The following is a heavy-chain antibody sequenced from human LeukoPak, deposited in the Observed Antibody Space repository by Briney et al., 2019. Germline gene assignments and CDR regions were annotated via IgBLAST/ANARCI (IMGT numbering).Heavy chain of an antibody. Sequence: SETLSLTCAVYGGSFSGYYWSWIRQPPGKGLEWIGEINHSGSTNYNPSLKSRVTISVDTSKNQFSLKLSSVTAADTAVYYCARRSGGRGTPLDYWGQGTLVTVSS. V-gene: IGHV4-34*01. CDR3: ARRSGGRGTPLDY. CDR2: INHSGST. CDR1: GGSFSGYY. D-gene: IGHD6-25*01. J-gene: IGHJ4*02.